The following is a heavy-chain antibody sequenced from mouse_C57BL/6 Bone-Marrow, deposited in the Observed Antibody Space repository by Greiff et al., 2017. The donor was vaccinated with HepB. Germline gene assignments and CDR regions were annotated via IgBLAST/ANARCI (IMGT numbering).Heavy chain of an antibody. CDR3: ARCLDGYYEYYAMDY. V-gene: IGHV1-78*01. J-gene: IGHJ4*01. Sequence: QVQLQQSDAELVKPGASVKISCKVSGYTFPDHTIHWMKQRPEQGLEWIGYIYPRDGSTKYYEKFKGKATLTADKSSSTSYMQLNSLTSEDSAVYFCARCLDGYYEYYAMDYWGQGTSVTVSS. D-gene: IGHD2-3*01. CDR1: GYTFPDHT. CDR2: IYPRDGST.